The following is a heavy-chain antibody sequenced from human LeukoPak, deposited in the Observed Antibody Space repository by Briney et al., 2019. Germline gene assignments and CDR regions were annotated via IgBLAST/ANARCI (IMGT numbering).Heavy chain of an antibody. Sequence: GRSLRLSCAASGFTFDDYAMHWVRQAPGKGLEWVSGISWNSGTKGYADSVKGRFTISRDNAKNSLYLQMNSLRGEDAALYYCAVLHYYAMDVWGQGTTVTVSS. J-gene: IGHJ6*02. CDR3: AVLHYYAMDV. CDR1: GFTFDDYA. V-gene: IGHV3-9*01. CDR2: ISWNSGTK. D-gene: IGHD2-8*01.